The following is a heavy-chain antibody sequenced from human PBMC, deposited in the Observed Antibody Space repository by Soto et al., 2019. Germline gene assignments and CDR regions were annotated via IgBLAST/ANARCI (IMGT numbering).Heavy chain of an antibody. CDR2: INHSGST. CDR3: ARGGYCSSTSCYPHY. V-gene: IGHV4-34*01. Sequence: SETLSLTCAVYGGSFSGYYWSWIRQPPGKGLEWIGEINHSGSTNYNPSLKSRVTISVDTSKNQFSLKLSSVTAADTAVYYCARGGYCSSTSCYPHYWGQGTLVTVSS. D-gene: IGHD2-2*01. CDR1: GGSFSGYY. J-gene: IGHJ4*02.